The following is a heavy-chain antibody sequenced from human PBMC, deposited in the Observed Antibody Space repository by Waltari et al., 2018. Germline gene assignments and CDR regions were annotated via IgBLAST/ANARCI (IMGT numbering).Heavy chain of an antibody. Sequence: SETLSLTCAVYGGSFSGYYWSWIRQPPGKGLEWIGEINHSGSTNYNPSLKSRVTISVDTSKNQFSLKLSSVTAADTAVYYCANLGSSTSGRPPPWGQGTLVTVSS. CDR2: INHSGST. CDR1: GGSFSGYY. J-gene: IGHJ4*02. CDR3: ANLGSSTSGRPPP. V-gene: IGHV4-34*01. D-gene: IGHD2-2*01.